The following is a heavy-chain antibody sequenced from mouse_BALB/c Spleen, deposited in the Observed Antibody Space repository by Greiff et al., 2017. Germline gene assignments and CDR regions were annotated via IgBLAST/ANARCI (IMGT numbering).Heavy chain of an antibody. D-gene: IGHD1-2*01. CDR3: ARDGGYGNPWFAY. J-gene: IGHJ3*01. CDR1: GFSLTGYG. V-gene: IGHV2-6-7*01. Sequence: VKLMESGPGLVAPSQSLSITCTVSGFSLTGYGVNWVRQPPGKGLEWLGMIWGDGSTDYNSALKSRLSISKDNSKSQVFLKMNSLQTDDTARYYCARDGGYGNPWFAYWGQGTLVTVSA. CDR2: IWGDGST.